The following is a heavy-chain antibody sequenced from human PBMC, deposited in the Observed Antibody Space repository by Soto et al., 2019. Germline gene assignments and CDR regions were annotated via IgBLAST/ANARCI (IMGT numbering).Heavy chain of an antibody. Sequence: LRLSCAASGFTFSSYAMSWVRQAPGKGLEWVSAISGSGGSTYYADSVKGRFTISRDNSKNTLYLQMNSLRAEDTAVYYCAKDGSAFYDILTGLDYWGQGTLVTVSS. D-gene: IGHD3-9*01. CDR1: GFTFSSYA. J-gene: IGHJ4*02. CDR2: ISGSGGST. V-gene: IGHV3-23*01. CDR3: AKDGSAFYDILTGLDY.